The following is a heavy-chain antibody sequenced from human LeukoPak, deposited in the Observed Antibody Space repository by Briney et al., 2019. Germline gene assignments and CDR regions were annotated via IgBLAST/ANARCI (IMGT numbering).Heavy chain of an antibody. J-gene: IGHJ4*02. Sequence: PGGSLRLSCAASGFTFSSYWMSWVRQAPGKGLEWVANIKQDGSEKYYVDSVKGRFTISRDNAKNSLYLQMNSLRAEDTAVYYCARDPLLDGATALLDYWGQGTLVTVSS. CDR2: IKQDGSEK. V-gene: IGHV3-7*01. CDR1: GFTFSSYW. D-gene: IGHD1-26*01. CDR3: ARDPLLDGATALLDY.